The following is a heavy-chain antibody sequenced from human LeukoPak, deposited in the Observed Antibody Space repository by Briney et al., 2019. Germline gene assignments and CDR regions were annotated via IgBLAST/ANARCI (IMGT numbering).Heavy chain of an antibody. D-gene: IGHD2-21*02. CDR2: IYPGDSDT. Sequence: GESLKISCKGSGYSFTSYWIGWVRQMPGKGLEWMGIIYPGDSDTRYSPSFQGQVTISADKSISTAYLQWSSLKASDTAMYHCASSGAYCGGDCSAFDIWGQGTMVTVSS. V-gene: IGHV5-51*01. CDR1: GYSFTSYW. J-gene: IGHJ3*02. CDR3: ASSGAYCGGDCSAFDI.